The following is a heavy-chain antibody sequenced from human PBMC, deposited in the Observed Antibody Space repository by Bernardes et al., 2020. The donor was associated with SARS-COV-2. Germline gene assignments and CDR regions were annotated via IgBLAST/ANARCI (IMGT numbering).Heavy chain of an antibody. Sequence: ASLILSCAASGFTFEDYTMHWVRQVPGKGLEWVSLVSWDGSTTNHADSVKGRFIISRDSSRNTVHLQMDSLRKEDTALYYCATERQSLTVFGVGHDAFDFWGQATMVTVSS. CDR2: VSWDGSTT. D-gene: IGHD3-3*01. CDR3: ATERQSLTVFGVGHDAFDF. CDR1: GFTFEDYT. V-gene: IGHV3-43*01. J-gene: IGHJ3*01.